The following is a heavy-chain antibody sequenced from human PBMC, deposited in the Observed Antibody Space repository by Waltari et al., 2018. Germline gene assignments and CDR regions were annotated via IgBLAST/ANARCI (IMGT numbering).Heavy chain of an antibody. CDR2: IYYSGST. J-gene: IGHJ4*02. Sequence: QLQLQESGPGLVKPSETLSLTCTVSGGSISSSSYYWGWLRQPPGKGLEWIGSIYYSGSTYYNPSLKSRVTISVDTSKNQFSLKLSSVTAADTAVYYCARGLGAVAGNFDYWGQGTLVTVSS. CDR3: ARGLGAVAGNFDY. D-gene: IGHD6-19*01. CDR1: GGSISSSSYY. V-gene: IGHV4-39*01.